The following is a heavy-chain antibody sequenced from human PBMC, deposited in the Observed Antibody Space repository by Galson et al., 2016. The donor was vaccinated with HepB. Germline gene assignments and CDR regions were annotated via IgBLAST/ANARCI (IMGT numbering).Heavy chain of an antibody. D-gene: IGHD3-22*01. CDR3: ARQAYYDSSGYYHPLGY. CDR1: GFIVSSNY. CDR2: IYISGST. J-gene: IGHJ4*02. V-gene: IGHV3-53*01. Sequence: SLRLSCAASGFIVSSNYMTWVRQAPGKGLEWVSIIYISGSTYYADSVKGRFTISRDNSKNTLYLQMNSLRAEDTAVYYCARQAYYDSSGYYHPLGYWGQGTLVTVSS.